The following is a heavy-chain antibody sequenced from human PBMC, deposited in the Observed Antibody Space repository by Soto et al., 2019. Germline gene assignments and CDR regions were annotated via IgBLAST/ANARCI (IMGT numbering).Heavy chain of an antibody. CDR2: IYYSGST. V-gene: IGHV4-59*01. J-gene: IGHJ4*02. CDR3: ARGPKVPRIWSGYSTYFDY. CDR1: GGSISSYY. D-gene: IGHD3-3*01. Sequence: QVQLQESGPGLVKPSETLSLTCTVSGGSISSYYWSWIRQPPGKGLEWIGYIYYSGSTNYNPSLKSRVTISVDTSKNQFSLKLSSVTVADTAVYYCARGPKVPRIWSGYSTYFDYWGQGTLVTVSS.